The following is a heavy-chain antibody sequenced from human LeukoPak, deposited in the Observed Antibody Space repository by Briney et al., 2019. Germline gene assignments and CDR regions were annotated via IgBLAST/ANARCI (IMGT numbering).Heavy chain of an antibody. CDR2: MNPNSGNT. D-gene: IGHD6-19*01. Sequence: ASVKVSCKASGYTFTSYDINWVRQATGQGLEWMGWMNPNSGNTGYAQKFQGRVTMTRNTSISTAYMELSSLRSEDTAVYYCARGSSGWYGDAFDIWGQGTMVTVSS. CDR3: ARGSSGWYGDAFDI. CDR1: GYTFTSYD. J-gene: IGHJ3*02. V-gene: IGHV1-8*01.